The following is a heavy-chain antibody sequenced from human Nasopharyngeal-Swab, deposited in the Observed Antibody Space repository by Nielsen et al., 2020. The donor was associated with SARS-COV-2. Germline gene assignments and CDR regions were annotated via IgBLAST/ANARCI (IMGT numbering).Heavy chain of an antibody. J-gene: IGHJ4*02. CDR1: GFTFSNSW. Sequence: GESLKISCAASGFTFSNSWMSWVRQAPGKGLEWVSNIKQDGSEKYYVDSVKGRFTISRDNAKNSLYLQMNTLRAEDTALYYCARGSRRITVFGLVISDFDYWGQGALVTVSS. CDR3: ARGSRRITVFGLVISDFDY. D-gene: IGHD3-3*01. CDR2: IKQDGSEK. V-gene: IGHV3-7*03.